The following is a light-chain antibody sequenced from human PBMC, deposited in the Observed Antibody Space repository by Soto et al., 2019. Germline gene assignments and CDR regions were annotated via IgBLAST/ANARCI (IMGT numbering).Light chain of an antibody. J-gene: IGLJ1*01. V-gene: IGLV3-21*02. CDR2: DDS. CDR1: NIGSKS. Sequence: SYELTQAPSVSVAPGQTARITCGGNNIGSKSVHWYQQKPGQAPVLVVDDDSDRPSGTPERFSGSNSGNTATLTISRVEAGDEADYFCNVWDSSSEPVFGTWPKATVL. CDR3: NVWDSSSEPV.